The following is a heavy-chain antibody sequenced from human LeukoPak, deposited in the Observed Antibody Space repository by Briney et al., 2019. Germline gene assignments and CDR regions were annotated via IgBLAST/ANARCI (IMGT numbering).Heavy chain of an antibody. CDR2: SLHCDSHT. D-gene: IGHD2/OR15-2a*01. V-gene: IGHV5-51*01. CDR1: GYNFTTYW. J-gene: IGHJ4*02. CDR3: AKYSTQQTHFDY. Sequence: GEALKISCNCFGYNFTTYWIGWVRQRPGKGVGGMGMSLHCDSHTRYRPSCQGQVTITADTSISTAYLQWSSLKASDTGMYYCAKYSTQQTHFDYWGQGTLVTVSS.